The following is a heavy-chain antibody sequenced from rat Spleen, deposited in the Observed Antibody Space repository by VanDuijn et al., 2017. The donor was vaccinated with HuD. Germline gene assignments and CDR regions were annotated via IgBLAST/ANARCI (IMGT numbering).Heavy chain of an antibody. CDR2: IWSGGNT. CDR3: ARGYFDF. V-gene: IGHV2-16*01. Sequence: QVQLKESGPDLVQPSQTLSLTCTVSGFSLISYGVSWVRLPPGKGLEWMGVIWSGGNTDYNSALNPRLTITRDTSKSQVLLKMNSLQTEDTAMYFCARGYFDFWGPGTMVTVSS. CDR1: GFSLISYG. J-gene: IGHJ1*01.